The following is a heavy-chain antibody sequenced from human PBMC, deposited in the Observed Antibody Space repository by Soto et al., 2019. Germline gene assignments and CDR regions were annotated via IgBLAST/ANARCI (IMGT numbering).Heavy chain of an antibody. CDR2: IRGSGGST. CDR1: GFTFSSYA. CDR3: AEDKGLSGRIGYDYGMDV. D-gene: IGHD2-15*01. V-gene: IGHV3-23*01. Sequence: EVQLLESGGGLVQPGGSLRLSCAASGFTFSSYAMSWVRQAPGKGLEWVSAIRGSGGSTYYADSVKGRFTISRHNSTSALYLQMNSPRANDRAIYYWAEDKGLSGRIGYDYGMDVWGHGPRVTVSS. J-gene: IGHJ6*02.